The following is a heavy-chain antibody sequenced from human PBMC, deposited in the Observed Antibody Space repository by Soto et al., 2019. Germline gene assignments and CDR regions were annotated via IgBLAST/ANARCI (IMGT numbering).Heavy chain of an antibody. Sequence: QITLNESGPTQVKPRQTLTLTCTFSGFSLTTSGVGVGWIRQSPGKAPEGLALIYWDDDKRYSPSLKSRLTIAKDTSKNQVFLTMADLDPADTATYYCAHRVLRTVFGLVTTTAIYFDFWGQGTPVAVSS. J-gene: IGHJ4*02. CDR2: IYWDDDK. CDR1: GFSLTTSGVG. CDR3: AHRVLRTVFGLVTTTAIYFDF. V-gene: IGHV2-5*02. D-gene: IGHD3-3*01.